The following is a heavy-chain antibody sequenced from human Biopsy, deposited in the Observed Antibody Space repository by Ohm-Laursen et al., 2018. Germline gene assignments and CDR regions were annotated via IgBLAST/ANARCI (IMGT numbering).Heavy chain of an antibody. CDR3: ARAYPPPGRRLVVVAGDFDC. V-gene: IGHV3-7*01. D-gene: IGHD2-15*01. Sequence: SLRLSCSASGFIFRDYCLPWVRQAPGKGLEWVGNIHRFIISTDNAKNSLYLQMNSLRAEDTAVYYCARAYPPPGRRLVVVAGDFDCWGQGTRVTVSS. J-gene: IGHJ4*02. CDR1: GFIFRDYC. CDR2: I.